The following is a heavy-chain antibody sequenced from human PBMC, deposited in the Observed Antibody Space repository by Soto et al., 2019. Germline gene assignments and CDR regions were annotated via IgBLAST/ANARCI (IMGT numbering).Heavy chain of an antibody. J-gene: IGHJ4*02. CDR3: AADLGYYYDSSGYYYEAYFDY. CDR1: GFTFTSSA. V-gene: IGHV1-58*01. CDR2: IVVGSGNT. D-gene: IGHD3-22*01. Sequence: QMLLVQSGPEVKKPGPSVKVSCKASGFTFTSSAVQWVRQARGQRLEWIGWIVVGSGNTNYAQKFQERVTITRDMSTSTAYMELSSLRSEDTAVYYCAADLGYYYDSSGYYYEAYFDYWGQGTLVTVSS.